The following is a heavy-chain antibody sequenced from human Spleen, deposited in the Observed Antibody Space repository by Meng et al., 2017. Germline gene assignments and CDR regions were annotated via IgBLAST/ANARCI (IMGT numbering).Heavy chain of an antibody. CDR2: ISGSGRAT. V-gene: IGHV3-23*01. J-gene: IGHJ4*02. Sequence: GESLKISCAVSGFTFNKHAMSWVRQAPGKGLEWVSAISGSGRATYYADSVKGRFTISRDNSKNTLYLQMNSLRAEDTAVFYCARDRCSGGSCYSPDYWGQGTLVTVSS. D-gene: IGHD2-15*01. CDR3: ARDRCSGGSCYSPDY. CDR1: GFTFNKHA.